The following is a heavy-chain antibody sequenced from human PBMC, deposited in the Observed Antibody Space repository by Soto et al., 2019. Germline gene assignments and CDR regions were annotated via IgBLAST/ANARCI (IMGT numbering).Heavy chain of an antibody. Sequence: QFQLVQSGAELKKHGASVKVSCKASGYTFTSYGIIWFRQAPGQGLEWMGWISAYNGNTNYAQKLQGRVTMTTDTSTSTAYMELRSLRSDDTAVYYCARDLYYYDSSGYPPDYCGQGTLVTVSS. V-gene: IGHV1-18*01. D-gene: IGHD3-22*01. CDR1: GYTFTSYG. CDR3: ARDLYYYDSSGYPPDY. CDR2: ISAYNGNT. J-gene: IGHJ4*02.